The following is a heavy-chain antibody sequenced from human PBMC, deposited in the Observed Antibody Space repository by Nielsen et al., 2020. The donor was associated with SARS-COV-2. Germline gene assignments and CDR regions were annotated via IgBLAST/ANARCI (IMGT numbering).Heavy chain of an antibody. D-gene: IGHD3-16*01. CDR2: ISYSGST. CDR3: VRGGSYYDY. J-gene: IGHJ4*02. V-gene: IGHV4-30-4*01. Sequence: SETLSLTCTVSGGSISSGDYYWTWIRQPPGKSLDYIGYISYSGSTYYNPSLKSRVTISGDTSKNQFSLKLNSVTAADTAVYYCVRGGSYYDYWGQGSLVTVSS. CDR1: GGSISSGDYY.